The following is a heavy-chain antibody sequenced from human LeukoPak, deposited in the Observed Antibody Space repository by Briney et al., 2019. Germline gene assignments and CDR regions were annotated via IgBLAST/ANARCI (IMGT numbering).Heavy chain of an antibody. CDR1: GFTFDDYA. CDR3: AKDSSSWAYGMDV. CDR2: MSWNSGSI. V-gene: IGHV3-9*01. D-gene: IGHD6-13*01. J-gene: IGHJ6*02. Sequence: GRSLRLSCAASGFTFDDYAMHWVRQAPGKGLEWVSGMSWNSGSIGYADSVKGRFTISRDNDKKSLYLQMNSLRAEDTALYYCAKDSSSWAYGMDVWGQGTTVTVSS.